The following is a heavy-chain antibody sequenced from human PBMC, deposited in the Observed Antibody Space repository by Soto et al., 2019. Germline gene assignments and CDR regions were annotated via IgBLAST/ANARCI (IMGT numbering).Heavy chain of an antibody. CDR3: ARVRGYCSSTSCYASPPYYYYYYYMDV. CDR2: INHSGST. V-gene: IGHV4-34*01. D-gene: IGHD2-2*03. CDR1: GGSFSGYY. Sequence: QVQLQQWGAGLLKPSETLSLTCAVYGGSFSGYYWSWIRQPPGKGLEWIGEINHSGSTNYNPSLSDRVTISVDTPKNQFSRRLSSVTAADTAVYYCARVRGYCSSTSCYASPPYYYYYYYMDVWGKGTTVTVSS. J-gene: IGHJ6*03.